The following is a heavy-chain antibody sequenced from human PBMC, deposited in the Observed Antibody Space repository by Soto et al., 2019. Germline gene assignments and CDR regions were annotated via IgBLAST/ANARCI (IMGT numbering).Heavy chain of an antibody. J-gene: IGHJ4*02. Sequence: EVQLLESGGGLVQPGGSLRLSCAASGFTFSRFAMTWVRQAPGKGLEWVSGISGSGGTIEYAASVKGRFTISRDNSKNTVDLQMNSLRAEDTAMYYCAKDAVPGDGLWLVADWGQGTLVTVS. CDR3: AKDAVPGDGLWLVAD. CDR1: GFTFSRFA. V-gene: IGHV3-23*01. CDR2: ISGSGGTI. D-gene: IGHD2-21*02.